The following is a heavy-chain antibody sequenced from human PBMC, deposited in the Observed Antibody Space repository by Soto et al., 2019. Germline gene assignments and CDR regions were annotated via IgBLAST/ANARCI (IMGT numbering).Heavy chain of an antibody. CDR3: AKKVPSGSGDYTYFCGMDV. D-gene: IGHD3-3*01. CDR2: ISYEGNNK. Sequence: FPRLSGVASGFTFSSFPMHWVRQAPGKGLEGVAIISYEGNNKYYSDSVKGRVTSSRDNSKNTLYLQMSSLRAEDTAVYYCAKKVPSGSGDYTYFCGMDVWCQGTTVTVS. V-gene: IGHV3-30-3*02. CDR1: GFTFSSFP. J-gene: IGHJ6*02.